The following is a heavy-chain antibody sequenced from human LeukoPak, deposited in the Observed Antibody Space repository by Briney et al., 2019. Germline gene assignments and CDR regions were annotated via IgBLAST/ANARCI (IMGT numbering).Heavy chain of an antibody. J-gene: IGHJ4*02. CDR3: ARGFTIFGDFDY. V-gene: IGHV1-2*06. CDR1: GYTFTGYY. D-gene: IGHD3-3*01. Sequence: ASVKVSCKASGYTFTGYYMHWVRQALGQGLEWMGRINPNSGGTYYAQKFQGRVTMTRDTSISTAYMELSRLRSDDTAVYYCARGFTIFGDFDYWGQGTLVTVSS. CDR2: INPNSGGT.